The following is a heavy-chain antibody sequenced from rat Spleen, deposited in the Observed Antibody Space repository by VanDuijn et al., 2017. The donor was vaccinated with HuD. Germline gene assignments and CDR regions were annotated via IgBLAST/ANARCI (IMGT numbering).Heavy chain of an antibody. CDR2: ISASGGST. CDR3: ARGKDWFAY. Sequence: EVQLVESGGGLVQPGRPLKLSCVASGFTFSNYDMAWVRQAPTKGLEWVASISASGGSTYYRDSVKGRFTVSRDNAKSTLYLQMDSLRSEDTATYYCARGKDWFAYWGQGTLVTVSS. CDR1: GFTFSNYD. V-gene: IGHV5-25*01. J-gene: IGHJ3*01.